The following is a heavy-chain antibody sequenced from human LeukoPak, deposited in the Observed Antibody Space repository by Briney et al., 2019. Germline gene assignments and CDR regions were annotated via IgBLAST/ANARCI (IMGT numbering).Heavy chain of an antibody. Sequence: ASVKVSCKASGYTFTSYGISWVRQAPGQGLEWMGWISAYNGNTNYAQKLQGRVTMTTDTSASTAYMELRSLRSDDTAVYYCARTPSSIVATIYSDYWGQGTLVTVSS. V-gene: IGHV1-18*01. CDR3: ARTPSSIVATIYSDY. CDR2: ISAYNGNT. J-gene: IGHJ4*02. D-gene: IGHD2-15*01. CDR1: GYTFTSYG.